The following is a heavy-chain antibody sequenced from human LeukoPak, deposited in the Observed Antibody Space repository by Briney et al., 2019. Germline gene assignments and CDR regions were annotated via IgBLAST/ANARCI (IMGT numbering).Heavy chain of an antibody. CDR2: VYHSGTT. V-gene: IGHV4-38-2*02. Sequence: SETLSLTCTVSGYSISNGYYWGWIRQPPGKGLEWIGSVYHSGTTYYNPSLKSRVSISVDTSNNQFSLKLNSVTAADTAVYFCARVIGYNSGRFDYWGHGTLVTVSS. D-gene: IGHD6-19*01. J-gene: IGHJ4*01. CDR1: GYSISNGYY. CDR3: ARVIGYNSGRFDY.